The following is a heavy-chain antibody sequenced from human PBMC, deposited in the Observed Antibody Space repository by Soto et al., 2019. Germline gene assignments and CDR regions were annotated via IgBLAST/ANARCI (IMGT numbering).Heavy chain of an antibody. CDR3: ARRLNLGSFDH. J-gene: IGHJ5*02. Sequence: QVHLQESGPGLVKPSETLSLTCNVSGVSLTGYHWNWIRQPPGKTLEWIGFVYYSGSVSYNTSLNGRASISVDRSKNQFSLRLTSVTAADTAVYYCARRLNLGSFDHWGQGTLVTVSS. D-gene: IGHD3-10*01. V-gene: IGHV4-59*01. CDR2: VYYSGSV. CDR1: GVSLTGYH.